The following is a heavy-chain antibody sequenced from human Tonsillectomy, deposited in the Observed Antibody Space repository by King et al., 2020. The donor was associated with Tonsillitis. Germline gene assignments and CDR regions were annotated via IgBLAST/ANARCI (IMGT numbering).Heavy chain of an antibody. CDR2: IYYSGST. D-gene: IGHD3-22*01. V-gene: IGHV4-59*08. Sequence: VQLQESGPGLVKPSETLSLTCTVSGGSISSYYWSWIRQPPGKGLEWIGYIYYSGSTNYNPSLKSRVTISVDTSKNQFSLKLSSVTAADTAVYYCAACPYDSSGYDPPYYFDCWGQGTLVTVSS. J-gene: IGHJ4*02. CDR1: GGSISSYY. CDR3: AACPYDSSGYDPPYYFDC.